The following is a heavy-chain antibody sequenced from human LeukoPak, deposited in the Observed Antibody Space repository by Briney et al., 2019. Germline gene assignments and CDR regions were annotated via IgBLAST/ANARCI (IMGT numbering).Heavy chain of an antibody. D-gene: IGHD4-11*01. CDR1: GYTFNDYY. CDR3: ARGVVPAVTNDYSKEFDC. V-gene: IGHV1-2*02. Sequence: ASVKVSCKASGYTFNDYYLHWVRQAPGQGLQWMGWMNPNSGVTKIAQKFQGRVTMARDTSVSTAYMELSSLTSDDTAVYYCARGVVPAVTNDYSKEFDCWGQGALVIVSS. J-gene: IGHJ4*02. CDR2: MNPNSGVT.